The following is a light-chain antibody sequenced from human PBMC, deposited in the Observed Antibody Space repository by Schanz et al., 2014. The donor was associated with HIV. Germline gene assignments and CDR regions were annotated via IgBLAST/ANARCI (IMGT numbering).Light chain of an antibody. V-gene: IGKV3-15*01. Sequence: EIVMTQSPGTLSVSPGERATLSCTASQTIGNNLAWYQQKPGQAPRLLMYSASTRVAGIPARFSGTGSGTEFTLTISSLQSEDFAVYYCQQYNNWPRTFGQGTKVEI. CDR1: QTIGNN. J-gene: IGKJ1*01. CDR2: SAS. CDR3: QQYNNWPRT.